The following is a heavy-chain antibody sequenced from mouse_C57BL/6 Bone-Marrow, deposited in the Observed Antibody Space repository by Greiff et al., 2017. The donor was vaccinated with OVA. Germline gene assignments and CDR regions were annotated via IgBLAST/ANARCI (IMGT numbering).Heavy chain of an antibody. J-gene: IGHJ3*01. Sequence: EVMLVESGGGLVKPGGSLKLSCAASGFTFSSYAMSWVRQTPEKRLEWVATISDGGSYTYYPDNVKGRFTISRDHAKNNLYLQMSHLKSEDTAMYYCARDPITTVVATDAYWGQGTLVTVSA. D-gene: IGHD1-1*01. CDR2: ISDGGSYT. CDR1: GFTFSSYA. CDR3: ARDPITTVVATDAY. V-gene: IGHV5-4*03.